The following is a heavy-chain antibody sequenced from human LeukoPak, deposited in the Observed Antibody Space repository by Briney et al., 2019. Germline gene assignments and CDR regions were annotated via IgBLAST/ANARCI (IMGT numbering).Heavy chain of an antibody. CDR3: TTVRATIRIWRDY. Sequence: GGSLRLSCAASGFTFSSYSMNWVRQAPGKGLEWVGRIKSKTDGGTTDYAAPVKGRFTISRDDSKNTLYLQMNSLKTEDTAVYYCTTVRATIRIWRDYWGQGTLVTVSS. CDR2: IKSKTDGGTT. D-gene: IGHD5-12*01. V-gene: IGHV3-15*01. J-gene: IGHJ4*02. CDR1: GFTFSSYS.